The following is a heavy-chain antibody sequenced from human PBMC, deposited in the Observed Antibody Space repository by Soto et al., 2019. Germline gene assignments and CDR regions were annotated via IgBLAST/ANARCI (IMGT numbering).Heavy chain of an antibody. D-gene: IGHD3-10*01. CDR1: GFTFSSYD. J-gene: IGHJ6*02. V-gene: IGHV3-13*01. CDR2: IGTAGDT. CDR3: ARGDPYYYGSGSRYYYYGMDV. Sequence: GGSLRLSCAASGFTFSSYDMHWVRQATGKGLEWVSAIGTAGDTYYPGSVKGRFTISRENAKNSLYLQMNSLRAEDTAVYYCARGDPYYYGSGSRYYYYGMDVWGQGTTVIVSS.